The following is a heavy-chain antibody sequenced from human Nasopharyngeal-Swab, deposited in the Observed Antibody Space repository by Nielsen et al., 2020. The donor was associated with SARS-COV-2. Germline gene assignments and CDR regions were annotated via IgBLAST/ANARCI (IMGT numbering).Heavy chain of an antibody. CDR1: GFTFSSYA. CDR3: AREGNTSAGDYYYGMDV. V-gene: IGHV3-30-3*01. CDR2: ISYDGNNK. Sequence: GESLKISCAASGFTFSSYAMHWVRQAPGKGLEWVAVISYDGNNKYYADSVKGRFTISRDNSKNTLYLQMNSLRAEDTAVYYCAREGNTSAGDYYYGMDVWGQGTTVTVSS. D-gene: IGHD2-2*01. J-gene: IGHJ6*02.